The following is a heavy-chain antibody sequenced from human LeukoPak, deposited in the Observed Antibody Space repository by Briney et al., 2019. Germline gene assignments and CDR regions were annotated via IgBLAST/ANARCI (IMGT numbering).Heavy chain of an antibody. CDR3: ARLRQPGYSSSWSDY. V-gene: IGHV4-59*01. D-gene: IGHD6-13*01. CDR2: IYYSGST. J-gene: IGHJ4*02. CDR1: GGSISSYY. Sequence: PSETLSLTCTVSGGSISSYYWSWIRQPPGKGLEWIGYIYYSGSTNYNPSLKSRVTISVDTSKNQFSLKLSSVTAADTAVYYCARLRQPGYSSSWSDYWGQGTLVTVSS.